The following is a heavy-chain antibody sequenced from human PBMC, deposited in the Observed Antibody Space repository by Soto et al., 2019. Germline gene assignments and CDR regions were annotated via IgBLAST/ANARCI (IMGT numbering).Heavy chain of an antibody. CDR3: AKLIVAGGTGY. D-gene: IGHD6-13*01. CDR2: ISGSGGNT. V-gene: IGHV3-23*04. J-gene: IGHJ4*02. CDR1: GFTFSNYA. Sequence: VQLVESGGGLVKPGGSLRLSCAASGFTFSNYAMSWVRQAPGKGLEWVSSISGSGGNTYYTDSVKGRFTFSRDNSKNTLYLQMNSLRAEDTAVYYCAKLIVAGGTGYWGQGTLVTVSS.